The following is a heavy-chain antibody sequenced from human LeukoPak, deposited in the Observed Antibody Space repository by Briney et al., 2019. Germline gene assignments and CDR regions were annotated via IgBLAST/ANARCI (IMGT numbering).Heavy chain of an antibody. V-gene: IGHV3-21*01. J-gene: IGHJ4*02. CDR1: GFTFSSYR. Sequence: GGSLRLSCAASGFTFSSYRMNWVRQAPGKGLEWVSSISSSSSYIYYADSVKGRFTISRDNAKNSLYLQMNSLRAEDTAVYYCARDLGGYYDSSGYPYWGQGTLVTVSS. CDR2: ISSSSSYI. D-gene: IGHD3-22*01. CDR3: ARDLGGYYDSSGYPY.